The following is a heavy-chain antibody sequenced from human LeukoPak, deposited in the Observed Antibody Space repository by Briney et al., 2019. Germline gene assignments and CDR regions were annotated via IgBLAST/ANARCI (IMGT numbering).Heavy chain of an antibody. CDR1: GFTFSSYE. CDR3: AREDRYCSGGSCYGYYYYYMDV. Sequence: GGSLRLSCAASGFTFSSYEMDQVRQAPGKGLEWVSYISSSGSTIYYADSVKGRFTISRDNAKNSLYLQMNSLRAEDTAVYYCAREDRYCSGGSCYGYYYYYMDVWGKGTTVTVSS. D-gene: IGHD2-15*01. J-gene: IGHJ6*03. V-gene: IGHV3-48*03. CDR2: ISSSGSTI.